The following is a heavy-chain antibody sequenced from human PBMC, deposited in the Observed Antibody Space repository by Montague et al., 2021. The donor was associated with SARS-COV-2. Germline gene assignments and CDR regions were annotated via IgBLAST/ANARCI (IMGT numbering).Heavy chain of an antibody. Sequence: SETLSLTCTVSGGSISTRYYWGWIRQPPGRGLEWFGSIYYGGSTYYNPSLKSRVTISVDTSKNQFSLKLSPVTAADTAVYYCARDATVTTFYYYGIDVWGQGTMVTVSS. V-gene: IGHV4-39*07. D-gene: IGHD4-17*01. CDR1: GGSISTRYY. CDR3: ARDATVTTFYYYGIDV. J-gene: IGHJ6*02. CDR2: IYYGGST.